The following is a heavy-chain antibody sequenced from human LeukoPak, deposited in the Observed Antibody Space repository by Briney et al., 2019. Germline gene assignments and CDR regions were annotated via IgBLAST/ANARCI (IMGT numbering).Heavy chain of an antibody. D-gene: IGHD1-1*01. V-gene: IGHV3-7*01. CDR3: AAPVQ. CDR2: IKQDGSEK. Sequence: GGSLRLSYAASGFTFSSYAMSWVRQAPGKGLEWVANIKQDGSEKYYVDSVKGRFTISRDNAKNSLYLQMNSLRAEDTAVYYCAAPVQWGQGTLVTVSS. CDR1: GFTFSSYA. J-gene: IGHJ4*02.